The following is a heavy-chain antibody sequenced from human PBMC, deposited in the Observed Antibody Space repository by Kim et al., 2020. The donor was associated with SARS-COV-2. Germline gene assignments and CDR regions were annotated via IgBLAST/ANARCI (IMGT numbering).Heavy chain of an antibody. CDR2: IKQDGSAK. V-gene: IGHV3-7*01. J-gene: IGHJ4*02. D-gene: IGHD2-15*01. Sequence: WLANIKQDGSAKYYVDSVKGRITISRDNANNSLYLQRNSLRAEDTAVYYCAREGRYCSGGSCNSDYWGQGTLVTVSS. CDR3: AREGRYCSGGSCNSDY.